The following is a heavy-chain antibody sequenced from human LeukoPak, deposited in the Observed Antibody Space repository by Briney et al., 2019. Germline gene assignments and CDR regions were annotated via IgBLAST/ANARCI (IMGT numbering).Heavy chain of an antibody. CDR2: ISTYDDNI. CDR1: GYTFTTYG. CDR3: ARGSPPRRNYDSRGYYSYYFDY. J-gene: IGHJ4*02. Sequence: ASVKVSCKASGYTFTTYGLSWVRQAPGQGLEWLGWISTYDDNIKYAQSLQGRLTLTIDTSTSTAYMELRSLTSDDTAVYYCARGSPPRRNYDSRGYYSYYFDYWGQGTLVTVSS. V-gene: IGHV1-18*01. D-gene: IGHD3-22*01.